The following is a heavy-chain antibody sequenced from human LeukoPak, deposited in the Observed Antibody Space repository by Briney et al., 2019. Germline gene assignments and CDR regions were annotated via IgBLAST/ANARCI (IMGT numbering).Heavy chain of an antibody. V-gene: IGHV3-15*01. CDR3: TTDRGQWLVRSYYYDY. CDR1: GFTFTNAW. D-gene: IGHD6-19*01. J-gene: IGHJ4*02. Sequence: GGSLRLSCSASGFTFTNAWMSWVRQAPGKGLEWVGRIKSKIDGGTTDYAAPVKGRFTISRDDSKNTLYLQMNSLKTEDTAVYYCTTDRGQWLVRSYYYDYWGQGTLVTVSS. CDR2: IKSKIDGGTT.